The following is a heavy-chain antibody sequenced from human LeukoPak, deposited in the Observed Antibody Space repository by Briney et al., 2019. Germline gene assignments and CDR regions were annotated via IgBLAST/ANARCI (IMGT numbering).Heavy chain of an antibody. J-gene: IGHJ6*03. Sequence: GGSLRLSCEASGFTFSNSAMSWVRQAPGKGLEWVSGISASGHYTYNAHSAKGRFTISRDNSKNTLYLQMNSLRAEDTALYFCAKDGSWGDYYFYFYIDVWGKGTTVTVSS. D-gene: IGHD3-16*01. CDR3: AKDGSWGDYYFYFYIDV. CDR2: ISASGHYT. V-gene: IGHV3-23*01. CDR1: GFTFSNSA.